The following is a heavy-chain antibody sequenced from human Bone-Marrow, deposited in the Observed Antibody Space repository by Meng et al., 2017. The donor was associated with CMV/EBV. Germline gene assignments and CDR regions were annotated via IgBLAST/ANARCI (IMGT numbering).Heavy chain of an antibody. CDR3: ARARGEQQLVILDAFDI. V-gene: IGHV3-11*04. J-gene: IGHJ3*02. CDR1: GFTFSDYY. CDR2: ISSSGSTI. D-gene: IGHD6-13*01. Sequence: GGSLRLSCAASGFTFSDYYMSWIRQAPGKGLEWVSYISSSGSTIYYADSVKGRFTISRDNAKNSLYLQMNSLRAEDTAVYYCARARGEQQLVILDAFDIWGQGTMATVSS.